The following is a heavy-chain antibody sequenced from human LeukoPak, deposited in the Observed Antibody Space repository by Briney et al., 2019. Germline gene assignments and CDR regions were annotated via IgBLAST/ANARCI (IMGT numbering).Heavy chain of an antibody. Sequence: GSLRLSCAASGFTFSSYAMSWVRQAPGKGLEWVSAISGSGGSTYYADSVKGRFTISRDNSKNTLYLQMNSLRAEDAAVYYCVKGLGYDFWSGPSDYWGQGTLVTVSS. CDR3: VKGLGYDFWSGPSDY. CDR2: ISGSGGST. CDR1: GFTFSSYA. J-gene: IGHJ4*02. D-gene: IGHD3-3*01. V-gene: IGHV3-23*01.